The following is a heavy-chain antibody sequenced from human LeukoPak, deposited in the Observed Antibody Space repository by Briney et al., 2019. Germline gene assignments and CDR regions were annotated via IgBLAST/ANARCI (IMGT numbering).Heavy chain of an antibody. CDR2: INHSGST. J-gene: IGHJ6*03. D-gene: IGHD3-10*01. CDR3: ARRARYYYGSGSYYNVSYYYYYMDV. Sequence: SETLSLTCAVYGGSFSGYYWSWIRQPPGKGLEWIGEINHSGSTNYNPSLKSRVTISVDTSKNQFSLKLSSVTAADTAVYYCARRARYYYGSGSYYNVSYYYYYMDVWGKGTTVTISS. CDR1: GGSFSGYY. V-gene: IGHV4-34*01.